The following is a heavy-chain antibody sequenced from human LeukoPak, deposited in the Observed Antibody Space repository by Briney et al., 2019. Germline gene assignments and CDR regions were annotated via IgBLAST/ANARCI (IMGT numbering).Heavy chain of an antibody. CDR3: ARDPFVDSDWFDP. D-gene: IGHD2-21*01. V-gene: IGHV6-1*01. CDR2: TYYRSKWYN. J-gene: IGHJ5*02. CDR1: GVSVTSNNAA. Sequence: SQTLSLTCAISGVSVTSNNAAWNWIRQSPSRGLEWLGRTYYRSKWYNDYAVSVKSRITINPDTSKNQFSLQLNSVTPEDTAVYYCARDPFVDSDWFDPWGQGTLVTVSS.